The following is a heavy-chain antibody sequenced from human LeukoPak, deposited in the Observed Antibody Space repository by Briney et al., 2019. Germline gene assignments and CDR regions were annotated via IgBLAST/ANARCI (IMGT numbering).Heavy chain of an antibody. CDR2: ITPNSGAT. J-gene: IGHJ4*02. CDR3: ARGMGSGTYRRFDI. Sequence: GASVKVSCKASGYTFTAYNIHWVRQAPGQGLEWMGWITPNSGATNYAQQFQGRVTMTRDTSISTAYMELNNLMSDDTAVYYCARGMGSGTYRRFDIWGQGTLVTVSS. CDR1: GYTFTAYN. D-gene: IGHD3-10*01. V-gene: IGHV1-2*02.